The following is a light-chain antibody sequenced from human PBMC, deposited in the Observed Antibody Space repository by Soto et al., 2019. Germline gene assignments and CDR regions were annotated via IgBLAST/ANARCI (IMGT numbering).Light chain of an antibody. J-gene: IGKJ5*01. V-gene: IGKV3-15*01. CDR1: QSVSSK. Sequence: EMVMTQSPATLSVSPGERATLSCRASQSVSSKLAWYQQKPGQAPRLLIYDTSTRATGIPARFSGRGSGTEFTLTISSLQSEDFAVYYCQQYSNWPPITFGQGTRLEIK. CDR2: DTS. CDR3: QQYSNWPPIT.